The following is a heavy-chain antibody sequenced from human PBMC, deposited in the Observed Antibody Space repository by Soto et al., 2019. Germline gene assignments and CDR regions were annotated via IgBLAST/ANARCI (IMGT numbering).Heavy chain of an antibody. D-gene: IGHD2-8*02. Sequence: QVQLQQWGAGLLKPSETLSLTCAVYGGSFSGYYWTWIRQPPGTGLEWIGEINHSGSTNYNPSLKXRVTISVDTSKNQFSRKPTSVTAADTAVYYCARDKITGLFDYWGQGTLVTVSS. J-gene: IGHJ4*02. CDR1: GGSFSGYY. CDR3: ARDKITGLFDY. CDR2: INHSGST. V-gene: IGHV4-34*01.